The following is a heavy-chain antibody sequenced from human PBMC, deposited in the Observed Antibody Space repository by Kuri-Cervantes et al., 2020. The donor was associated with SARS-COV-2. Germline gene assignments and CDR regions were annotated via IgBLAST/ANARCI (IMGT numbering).Heavy chain of an antibody. CDR2: IYYSGST. D-gene: IGHD3-3*01. Sequence: ESLKISCTVSGGSISSYYWSWIRQPPGKGLEWIGYIYYSGSTNYNPSLKSRVTISVDTSKNQFSLKLSSVTAADTAVYHCARLNDFWSGYPYGMDVWGQGTTVTVSS. J-gene: IGHJ6*02. CDR3: ARLNDFWSGYPYGMDV. V-gene: IGHV4-59*12. CDR1: GGSISSYY.